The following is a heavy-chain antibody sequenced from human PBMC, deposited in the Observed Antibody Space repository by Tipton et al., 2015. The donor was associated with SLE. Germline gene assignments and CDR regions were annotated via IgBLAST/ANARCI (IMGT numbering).Heavy chain of an antibody. CDR1: GGSISSHY. D-gene: IGHD6-19*01. CDR2: IYTSGST. J-gene: IGHJ4*02. CDR3: ARVTDWGSGRY. V-gene: IGHV4-4*09. Sequence: TLSLTCTVSGGSISSHYWSWIRQPPGKGLEWIGYIYTSGSTNYNPSLKSRVTISVDTSKNQFSLKLSSVTAADTAVYYCARVTDWGSGRYWGQGTLVTVSS.